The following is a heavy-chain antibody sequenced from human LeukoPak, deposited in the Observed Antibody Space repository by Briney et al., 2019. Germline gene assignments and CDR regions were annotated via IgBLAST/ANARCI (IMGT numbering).Heavy chain of an antibody. CDR3: ARGLFVVVPAAIGLYDY. V-gene: IGHV4-34*01. CDR1: GGSFSGYY. D-gene: IGHD2-2*01. Sequence: SETLSLTCAVYGGSFSGYYWSWIRQPPGKGLEWIGEINHSGSTNYNPSLKSRVTISVDTSKNQFSLKLSSVTAADTAVYYCARGLFVVVPAAIGLYDYWGQGTLVTVSS. J-gene: IGHJ4*02. CDR2: INHSGST.